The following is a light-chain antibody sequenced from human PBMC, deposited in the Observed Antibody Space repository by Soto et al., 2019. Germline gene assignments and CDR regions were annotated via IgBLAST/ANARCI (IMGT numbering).Light chain of an antibody. CDR3: QQYSAYPYT. CDR2: DAS. Sequence: DIQTTQSPSTLSASVGDRVTITCRASQSISSWLAWYQQKPGKAPKLLIYDASTLEGGVPSRFSGSGSGTEFTLTISSLQPDDFAIYYCQQYSAYPYTFGQGTKVEI. J-gene: IGKJ2*01. V-gene: IGKV1-5*01. CDR1: QSISSW.